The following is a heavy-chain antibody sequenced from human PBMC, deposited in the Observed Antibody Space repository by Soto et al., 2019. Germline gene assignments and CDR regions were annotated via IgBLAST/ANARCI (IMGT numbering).Heavy chain of an antibody. CDR2: ISGSGGST. Sequence: EVQLLESGGGLVQPGGSLRLSCAASGSTFSSYAMSWVRQAPGKGLERVSAISGSGGSTYYADSVKGRFTISRDNSKNTLYLQMNSLRAEDTAVYYCAKDFYEILYNWFDPWGQGTLVTVPS. V-gene: IGHV3-23*01. D-gene: IGHD2-15*01. J-gene: IGHJ5*02. CDR3: AKDFYEILYNWFDP. CDR1: GSTFSSYA.